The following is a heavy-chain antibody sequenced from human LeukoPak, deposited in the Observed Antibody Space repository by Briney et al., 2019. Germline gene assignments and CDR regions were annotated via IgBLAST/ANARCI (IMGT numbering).Heavy chain of an antibody. D-gene: IGHD2-15*01. CDR1: GFTFSSYG. CDR2: ISGSGVGT. CDR3: AKGVGYCSGGSCQQFDY. J-gene: IGHJ4*02. Sequence: GGSLRLSCAASGFTFSSYGMSWVRQAPGKGLEWVSAISGSGVGTYYADSVKGRFTISRDDSKNTLYLQMNTLRAEDTAVYYCAKGVGYCSGGSCQQFDYWGQGTLVTVSS. V-gene: IGHV3-23*01.